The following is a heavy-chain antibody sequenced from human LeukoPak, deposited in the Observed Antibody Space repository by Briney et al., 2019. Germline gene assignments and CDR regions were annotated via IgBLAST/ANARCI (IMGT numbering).Heavy chain of an antibody. CDR1: GFTFNHYA. V-gene: IGHV3-23*01. CDR2: ISGSGGST. CDR3: AKKWGVGTTTLDYFDY. Sequence: GGSLRLSCAASGFTFNHYAMSWVRQAPGKGLEWVSGISGSGGSTYYADSVKGRFTISRDNSKNTLYLQMNSLTDEDTAVYYCAKKWGVGTTTLDYFDYWGQGTLVTVSS. D-gene: IGHD1-26*01. J-gene: IGHJ4*02.